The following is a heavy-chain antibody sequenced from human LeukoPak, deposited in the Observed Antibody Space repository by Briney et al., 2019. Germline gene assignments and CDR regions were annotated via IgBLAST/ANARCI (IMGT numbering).Heavy chain of an antibody. CDR2: INPSGGST. V-gene: IGHV1-46*01. J-gene: IGHJ4*02. D-gene: IGHD5-18*01. Sequence: ASVTVSCTASGYTFTSYYMHWVRQAPGQGLEWMGIINPSGGSTSYAQKFQGRVTMTRDTSTSTVYMELSSLRSEDTAVYYCARDHHDTANDYWGQGTLVTVSS. CDR3: ARDHHDTANDY. CDR1: GYTFTSYY.